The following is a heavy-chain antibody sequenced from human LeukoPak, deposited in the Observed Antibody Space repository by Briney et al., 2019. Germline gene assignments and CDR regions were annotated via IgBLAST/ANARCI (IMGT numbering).Heavy chain of an antibody. CDR2: IENDGRSS. CDR3: AFRSVAGRGVDN. V-gene: IGHV3-74*01. J-gene: IGHJ4*02. D-gene: IGHD6-19*01. CDR1: GIPFSNFW. Sequence: GGSLRLSCAASGIPFSNFWMHWVRQAPGKGLEWVSRIENDGRSSTYAASVKGRFTISRDNAKNMLYLQMNDLRVEDTAFYYCAFRSVAGRGVDNWGQGTLDTVSS.